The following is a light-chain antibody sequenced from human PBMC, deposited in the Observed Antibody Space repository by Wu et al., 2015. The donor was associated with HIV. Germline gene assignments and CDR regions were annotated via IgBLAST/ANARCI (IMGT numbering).Light chain of an antibody. Sequence: EIVLTQSPGTLSLSPGERATLSCRASQSVSSSYLAWYQQKPGQAPRLLIYGASTRATGIPARFSGSGSGTEFTPTITSMQSEDFAVYYCQQYNNWPPLTFGGGTKVEIK. CDR3: QQYNNWPPLT. CDR1: QSVSSSY. J-gene: IGKJ4*01. V-gene: IGKV3-15*01. CDR2: GAS.